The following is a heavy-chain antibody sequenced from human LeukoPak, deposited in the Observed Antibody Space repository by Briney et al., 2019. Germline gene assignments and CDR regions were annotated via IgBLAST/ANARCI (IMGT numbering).Heavy chain of an antibody. V-gene: IGHV3-74*01. J-gene: IGHJ4*02. D-gene: IGHD4-23*01. CDR3: VRGNDYGGPHY. CDR1: GFTFSSYW. Sequence: GGSLRLSCAVSGFTFSSYWMHWVRQAPGKGLVWVSRIDRDGSRINYADSVKGRFTISRGNGKNTLFLQMNSLRAEDAAVYYCVRGNDYGGPHYWGQGTLVTVSS. CDR2: IDRDGSRI.